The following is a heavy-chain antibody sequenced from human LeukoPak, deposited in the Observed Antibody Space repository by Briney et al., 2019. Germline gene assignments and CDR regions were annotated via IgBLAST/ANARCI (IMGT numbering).Heavy chain of an antibody. CDR2: IKQDGSEK. CDR3: ARGDSGIQLWFFDP. V-gene: IGHV3-7*01. J-gene: IGHJ5*02. Sequence: PGGSLRLSCAASGFTFGSYWMNWVRQAPGKGLEWVANIKQDGSEKYYVDSVKGRFTISRDNAENSLYLQMNSLRDEDTAVYYCARGDSGIQLWFFDPWGQGTLVTVSS. D-gene: IGHD5-18*01. CDR1: GFTFGSYW.